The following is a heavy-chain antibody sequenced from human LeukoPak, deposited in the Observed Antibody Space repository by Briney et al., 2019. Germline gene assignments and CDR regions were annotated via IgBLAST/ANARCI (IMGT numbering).Heavy chain of an antibody. Sequence: ASVKVSCKASGYIFTDNYIHWVRQAPGQGLEWMGWINPNSGGTNYAQKFQGRVTMTRDTSISTAYMELSRLRSDDTAVYYCARSPHSGYDDSFDYWGQGTLVTVSS. V-gene: IGHV1-2*02. CDR1: GYIFTDNY. CDR3: ARSPHSGYDDSFDY. J-gene: IGHJ4*02. CDR2: INPNSGGT. D-gene: IGHD5-12*01.